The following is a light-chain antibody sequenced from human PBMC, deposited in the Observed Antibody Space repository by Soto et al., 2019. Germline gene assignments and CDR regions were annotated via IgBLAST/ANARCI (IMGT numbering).Light chain of an antibody. CDR2: EVS. CDR3: SSYTSSSTLL. V-gene: IGLV2-14*01. J-gene: IGLJ2*01. Sequence: QSVLTQPASVSGSPGQSITISCTGSSSDVGGYNYVSWYQQHPAKAPKLMIYEVSNRPSGISNRFSGSKSGNTASLTLSGLQAEDEADYYCSSYTSSSTLLFGGGTKVTVL. CDR1: SSDVGGYNY.